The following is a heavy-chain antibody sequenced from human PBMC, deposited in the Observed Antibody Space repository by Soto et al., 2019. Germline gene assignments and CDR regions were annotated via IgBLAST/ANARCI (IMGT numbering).Heavy chain of an antibody. J-gene: IGHJ4*02. CDR1: GGSISSGGYF. CDR3: ARGVPVRFEY. V-gene: IGHV4-30-2*01. Sequence: PSETLSLTCAVSGGSISSGGYFWSWIRQPPGKGLEWIGYIYHSGSTYYNPSLKSRVSISVDRSKNQFSLKLSSVTAADTAVYYCARGVPVRFEYWGQGTLVTVSS. D-gene: IGHD4-17*01. CDR2: IYHSGST.